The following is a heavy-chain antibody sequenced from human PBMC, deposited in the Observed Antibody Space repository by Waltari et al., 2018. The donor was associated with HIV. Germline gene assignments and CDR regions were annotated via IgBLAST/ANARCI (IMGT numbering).Heavy chain of an antibody. J-gene: IGHJ5*02. CDR2: ISPSTGAT. D-gene: IGHD2-21*02. V-gene: IGHV1-2*02. CDR3: ARENSDSGDGSWFDP. Sequence: QVQLVQSGAEVKKPGASVTVSCKASGYTFPHYYIHWLRQAPGQGLEWMGWISPSTGATTYAQKFLHRITVTRDTSITTVYMELSSLTSDDTATYYCARENSDSGDGSWFDPWGQGTLVTVSS. CDR1: GYTFPHYY.